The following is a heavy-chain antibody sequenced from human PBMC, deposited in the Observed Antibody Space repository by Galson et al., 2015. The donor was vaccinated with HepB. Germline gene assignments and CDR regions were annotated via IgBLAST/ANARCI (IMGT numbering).Heavy chain of an antibody. J-gene: IGHJ3*02. CDR2: ISGSGGST. Sequence: SLRLSCAASGFTFSSYAMSWVRQAPGKGLEWVSAISGSGGSTYYADSVKGRFIISRDNSKNTLYLQMNSLRAEDTAVYYCAKVHYCSSTSCYWGVDAFDIWGQGTMVTVSS. CDR1: GFTFSSYA. D-gene: IGHD2-2*01. CDR3: AKVHYCSSTSCYWGVDAFDI. V-gene: IGHV3-23*01.